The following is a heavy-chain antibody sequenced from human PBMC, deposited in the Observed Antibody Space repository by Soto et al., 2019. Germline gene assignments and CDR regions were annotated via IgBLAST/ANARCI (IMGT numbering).Heavy chain of an antibody. D-gene: IGHD3-10*01. CDR2: IYYSGRI. Sequence: SETMSHTYSVSDGYINRGDTDYWNWIRQHPVKGLEWIGYIYYSGRIYYNPSLESRVTISVDTSKNQFSLKLTSVTAADTAVYYCAHSLRSFYYFGLDVWVQGTTVTVSS. J-gene: IGHJ6*02. V-gene: IGHV4-31*03. CDR1: DGYINRGDTDY. CDR3: AHSLRSFYYFGLDV.